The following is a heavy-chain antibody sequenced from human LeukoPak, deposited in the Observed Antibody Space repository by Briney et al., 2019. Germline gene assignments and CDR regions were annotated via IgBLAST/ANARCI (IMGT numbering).Heavy chain of an antibody. J-gene: IGHJ4*02. CDR2: IYYSGST. V-gene: IGHV4-59*12. D-gene: IGHD3-22*01. CDR1: GGSISSYY. CDR3: AREDDSYYDSSGHLDY. Sequence: PSETLSLTCTVSGGSISSYYWSWIRQPPGKGLEWIGYIYYSGSTNYNPSLKSRVTISVDTSKNQFSLKLSSVTAADTAVYYCAREDDSYYDSSGHLDYWGQGTLVTVSS.